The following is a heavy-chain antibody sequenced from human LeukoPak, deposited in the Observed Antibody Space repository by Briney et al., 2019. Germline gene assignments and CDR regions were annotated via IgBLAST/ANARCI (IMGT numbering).Heavy chain of an antibody. V-gene: IGHV3-74*01. CDR2: INSDGSST. Sequence: GGSLRLSCAASGFTFSSYWMHWVRQAPGKGLVWVSRINSDGSSTSYADSVKGRFTISRDNAKNTLYLQMNSLRAEDTAVYYCARVRYCSGGSCYGDLDYWGQGTLVTVSS. CDR3: ARVRYCSGGSCYGDLDY. D-gene: IGHD2-15*01. J-gene: IGHJ4*02. CDR1: GFTFSSYW.